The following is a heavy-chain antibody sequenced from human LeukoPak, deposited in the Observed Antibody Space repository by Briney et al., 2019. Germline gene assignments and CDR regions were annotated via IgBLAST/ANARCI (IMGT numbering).Heavy chain of an antibody. D-gene: IGHD6-19*01. CDR3: ARGVAGPYYYYYMDV. J-gene: IGHJ6*03. CDR2: ISPNNGGT. CDR1: GYTFTGYY. Sequence: ASVKVSCKASGYTFTGYYIHWVRQAPGQGLEWMGWISPNNGGTHYAQKFQGRVTMTRDTSISTAYMELSRLTSDDTAVYYCARGVAGPYYYYYMDVWGRGTTVTVSS. V-gene: IGHV1-2*02.